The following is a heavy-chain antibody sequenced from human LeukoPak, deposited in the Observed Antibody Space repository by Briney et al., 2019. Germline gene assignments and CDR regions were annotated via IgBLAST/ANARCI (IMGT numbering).Heavy chain of an antibody. J-gene: IGHJ4*02. V-gene: IGHV3-66*01. D-gene: IGHD6-19*01. CDR2: IYSGGST. CDR1: GFTLSSNY. CDR3: ARDLRKYSSGWYSDY. Sequence: GGSMRLSCAASGFTLSSNYMSWVRQAPGKGLEWVSVIYSGGSTYYADSVKGRFTISRDNSKNTLYLQMNSLRAEDTAVYYCARDLRKYSSGWYSDYWGQGTLVTVSS.